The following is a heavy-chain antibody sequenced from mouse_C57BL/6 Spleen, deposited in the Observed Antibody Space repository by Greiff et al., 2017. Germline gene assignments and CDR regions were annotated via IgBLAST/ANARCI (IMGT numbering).Heavy chain of an antibody. V-gene: IGHV1-53*01. D-gene: IGHD1-1*01. CDR2: INPSNGGT. J-gene: IGHJ2*01. Sequence: QVQRQQPGTELVKPGASVKLSCKASGYTFTSYWMHWVKQRPGQGLEWIGNINPSNGGTNYNEKFKSKATLTVDKSSSTAYMQLSSLTSEDSAVYYCARLLRSAYYFDYWGQGTTLTVSS. CDR1: GYTFTSYW. CDR3: ARLLRSAYYFDY.